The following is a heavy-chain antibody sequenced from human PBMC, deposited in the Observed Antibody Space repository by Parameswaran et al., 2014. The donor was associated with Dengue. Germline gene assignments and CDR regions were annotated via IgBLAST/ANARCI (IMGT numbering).Heavy chain of an antibody. CDR2: INPNSGGT. J-gene: IGHJ4*02. V-gene: IGHV1-2*02. D-gene: IGHD6-6*01. CDR3: ARRWHLSSIAARPAFDY. Sequence: WVRQAPGQGLEWMGWINPNSGGTNYAQKFQGRVTMTRDTSISTAYMELSRLRSDDTAVYYCARRWHLSSIAARPAFDYWGQGTLVTVSS.